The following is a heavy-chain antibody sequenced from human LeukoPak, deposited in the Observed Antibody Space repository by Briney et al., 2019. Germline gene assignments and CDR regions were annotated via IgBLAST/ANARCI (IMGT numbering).Heavy chain of an antibody. D-gene: IGHD3-10*01. CDR3: ARPTLYGSGSYYNAAGLAY. CDR2: INAGNGNT. J-gene: IGHJ4*02. Sequence: ASVKVSCKASGYTFTSYAMHWVRQAPGQRLEWMGWINAGNGNTKYSQKFQGRVTITRDTSASTAYTELSSLRSEDTAVYYCARPTLYGSGSYYNAAGLAYWGQGTLVTVSS. V-gene: IGHV1-3*01. CDR1: GYTFTSYA.